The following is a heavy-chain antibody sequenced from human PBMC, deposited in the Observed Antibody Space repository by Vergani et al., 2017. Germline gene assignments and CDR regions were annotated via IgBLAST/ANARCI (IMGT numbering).Heavy chain of an antibody. Sequence: DVHLAESGGGFFQPGGSPRLFCSASGFSFNSYWMHWVRQVPGKGLLWVSRIKSDGSITAYADSVKGRFTISRDNAQNTLYLQMNSLRVEDTGVYYCARARCIETCYMSNWLDSWGQGTLVTVSS. CDR1: GFSFNSYW. CDR2: IKSDGSIT. J-gene: IGHJ5*01. D-gene: IGHD3-9*01. V-gene: IGHV3-74*03. CDR3: ARARCIETCYMSNWLDS.